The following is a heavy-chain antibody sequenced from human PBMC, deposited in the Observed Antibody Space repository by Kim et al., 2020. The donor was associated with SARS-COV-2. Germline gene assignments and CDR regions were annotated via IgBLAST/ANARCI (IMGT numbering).Heavy chain of an antibody. CDR2: IYYSGST. CDR1: GGSISSSSYY. J-gene: IGHJ5*02. D-gene: IGHD4-17*01. Sequence: SETLSLTCTVSGGSISSSSYYWGWIRQPPGKGLEWIGSIYYSGSTYYNPSLKSRVTISVDTSKNQFSLKLSSVTAADTAVYYCAMETTVTISWFDPWGQGTLVTVSS. V-gene: IGHV4-39*01. CDR3: AMETTVTISWFDP.